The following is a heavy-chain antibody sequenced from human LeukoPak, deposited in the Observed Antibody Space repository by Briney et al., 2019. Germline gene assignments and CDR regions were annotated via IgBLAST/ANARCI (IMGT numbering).Heavy chain of an antibody. D-gene: IGHD6-6*01. CDR3: ARVTAARRAIDY. CDR1: GYTFTGHY. Sequence: GASVKVSCKASGYTFTGHYMHWVRQAPGQGLEWMGWINPNSGGTNYAQKFQGRVTMTRDTSISTAYMELSRLRSDDTAVYYCARVTAARRAIDYWGQGTLVTVSS. CDR2: INPNSGGT. J-gene: IGHJ4*02. V-gene: IGHV1-2*02.